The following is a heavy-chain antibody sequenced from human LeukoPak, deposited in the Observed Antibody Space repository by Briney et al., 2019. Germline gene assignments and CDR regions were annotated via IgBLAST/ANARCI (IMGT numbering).Heavy chain of an antibody. Sequence: ASVKVSCKASGYTFTSSDINWVRQATGQGLEWVGGMNPNSGGTGYAQKFQGRVIMTRNTSISTAYMELSSLRSEDTAVYYCARGSGRRRFDPWGQGTLVTVSS. V-gene: IGHV1-8*01. CDR3: ARGSGRRRFDP. CDR2: MNPNSGGT. CDR1: GYTFTSSD. D-gene: IGHD3-10*01. J-gene: IGHJ5*02.